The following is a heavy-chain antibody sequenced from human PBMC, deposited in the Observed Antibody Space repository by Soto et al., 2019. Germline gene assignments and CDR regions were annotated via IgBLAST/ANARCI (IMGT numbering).Heavy chain of an antibody. CDR3: AKYRRSVFYFDAFDI. Sequence: HLVESGGGVVQPGGPLRLSCAASGFAFSAFGMQWVRQTPAKGLEWVAVISYDGVNKNYPDSVKGRFTVSRDNSKNTLYLQMSTLTVDDTAVYYCAKYRRSVFYFDAFDIWGQGTVVAVSS. D-gene: IGHD3-22*01. CDR1: GFAFSAFG. V-gene: IGHV3-30*18. J-gene: IGHJ3*02. CDR2: ISYDGVNK.